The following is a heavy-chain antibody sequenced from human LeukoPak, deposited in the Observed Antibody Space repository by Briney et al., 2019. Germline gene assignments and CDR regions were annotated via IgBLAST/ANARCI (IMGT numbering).Heavy chain of an antibody. CDR1: GVIFRSYG. CDR3: AKEGIAVAGTGDDY. D-gene: IGHD6-19*01. CDR2: ISYDGKNQ. V-gene: IGHV3-30*18. J-gene: IGHJ4*02. Sequence: PGGSLRLSCVVSGVIFRSYGMHWVRQAPGKGLEWVAAISYDGKNQHYADSVKGRFTISRDNSKNTLFLQMNRLRTVDSAVYYCAKEGIAVAGTGDDYWGQGTLVTVSS.